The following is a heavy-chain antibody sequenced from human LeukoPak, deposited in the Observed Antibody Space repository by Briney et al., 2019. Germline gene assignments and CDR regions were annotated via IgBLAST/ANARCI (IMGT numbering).Heavy chain of an antibody. J-gene: IGHJ4*02. CDR2: IYYSGST. V-gene: IGHV4-39*07. Sequence: TSETLSLTCTVSGGSISSSSYYWGWIRQPPGKGLEWIGSIYYSGSTYYNPSLKSRVTISVDTSKNQFSLKLSSVTAADTAVYYCTREYSRYFDYWGQGTLVTVSS. CDR1: GGSISSSSYY. CDR3: TREYSRYFDY. D-gene: IGHD6-13*01.